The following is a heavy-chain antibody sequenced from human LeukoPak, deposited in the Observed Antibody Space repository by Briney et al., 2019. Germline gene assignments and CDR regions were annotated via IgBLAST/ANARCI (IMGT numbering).Heavy chain of an antibody. J-gene: IGHJ4*02. D-gene: IGHD1-26*01. CDR3: AKREQATYYFDY. V-gene: IGHV3-30*02. Sequence: GGSLRLSCAVSGFTFSSYGMHWVRQAPGKGLEWVAFIRYDGSNKYYADSVKGRFTISRDNSKNTLYLQMNSLRAEDTAVYYCAKREQATYYFDYWGQGTLVTVSS. CDR1: GFTFSSYG. CDR2: IRYDGSNK.